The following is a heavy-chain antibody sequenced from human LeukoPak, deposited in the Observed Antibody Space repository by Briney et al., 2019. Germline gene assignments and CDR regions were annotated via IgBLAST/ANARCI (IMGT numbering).Heavy chain of an antibody. CDR3: ARDSDYYDSSGSPLPYYYYYGMDV. Sequence: ASVKVSCKASGYTFTSYYMHWVRQAHGQGLEWMGIINPSGGSTSYAQKLQGRVTMTTDTSTSTAYMELRSLRSDDTAVYYCARDSDYYDSSGSPLPYYYYYGMDVWGQGTTVTVSS. D-gene: IGHD3-22*01. V-gene: IGHV1-46*01. CDR2: INPSGGST. J-gene: IGHJ6*02. CDR1: GYTFTSYY.